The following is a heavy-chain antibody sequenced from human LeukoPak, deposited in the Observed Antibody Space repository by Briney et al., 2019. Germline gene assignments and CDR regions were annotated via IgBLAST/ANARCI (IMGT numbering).Heavy chain of an antibody. CDR3: ARGHLYDSSGYYSKGSFDY. D-gene: IGHD3-22*01. CDR2: INHSGST. V-gene: IGHV4-34*01. J-gene: IGHJ4*02. CDR1: GGSFSGYY. Sequence: SETLSLTCAVYGGSFSGYYWSWIRQPPGKGLEWIGVINHSGSTNYNPSLKSRVTISVDTSRNQFSLKLSSVTAADTAVYYCARGHLYDSSGYYSKGSFDYWGQGTLVTVSS.